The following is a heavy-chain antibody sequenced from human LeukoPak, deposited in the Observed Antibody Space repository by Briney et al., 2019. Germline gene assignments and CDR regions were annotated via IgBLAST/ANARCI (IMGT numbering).Heavy chain of an antibody. CDR3: TRHNYDRSGYGAFDI. CDR2: IRSKTNNYAT. CDR1: GFTFSGSD. Sequence: GGSLKLSCAASGFTFSGSDIHWVRQAPGKGLEWVAHIRSKTNNYATADAASVKGRFTFSRDDSKNTAYIQMNSLKTEHTAVYYCTRHNYDRSGYGAFDIWGQGTMVTVSS. J-gene: IGHJ3*02. D-gene: IGHD3-22*01. V-gene: IGHV3-73*01.